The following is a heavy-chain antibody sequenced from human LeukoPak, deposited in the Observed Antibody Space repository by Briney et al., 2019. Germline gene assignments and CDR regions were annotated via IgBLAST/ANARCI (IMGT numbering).Heavy chain of an antibody. Sequence: SETLSLTCTVSGGSISSSSYYWGWIRQPPGKGLEWIGSIYYSGSTYYNPSLKSRVTISVDTSKNQFSLKLSSVTAADTAVYYCARGGFGLERRLRNYYYYYMDVWGKGTTVTISS. CDR3: ARGGFGLERRLRNYYYYYMDV. CDR1: GGSISSSSYY. D-gene: IGHD1-1*01. CDR2: IYYSGST. V-gene: IGHV4-39*07. J-gene: IGHJ6*03.